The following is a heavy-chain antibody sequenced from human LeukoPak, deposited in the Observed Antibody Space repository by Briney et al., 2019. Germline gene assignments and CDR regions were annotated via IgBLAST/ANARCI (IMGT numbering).Heavy chain of an antibody. CDR2: ISGSGGST. V-gene: IGHV3-23*01. J-gene: IGHJ4*02. CDR3: ARDGVDSSGYYTDY. D-gene: IGHD3-22*01. CDR1: GFTFSSSV. Sequence: PGGSLRLSCATSGFTFSSSVMSWVRQAPGKGLEWVLAISGSGGSTYYADSVKGRFTISRDNSKNSLYLQMNSLRAEDTAVYYCARDGVDSSGYYTDYWGQGTLVTVSS.